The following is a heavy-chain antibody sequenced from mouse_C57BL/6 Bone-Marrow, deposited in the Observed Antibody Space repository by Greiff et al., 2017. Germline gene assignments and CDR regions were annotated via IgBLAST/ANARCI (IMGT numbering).Heavy chain of an antibody. V-gene: IGHV1-82*01. CDR3: ARGGYDAWFAY. CDR2: LYPGDGDP. J-gene: IGHJ3*01. D-gene: IGHD2-2*01. CDR1: GYAFSSSW. Sequence: QVQLQQSGPELVQPGASVKISCKASGYAFSSSWMHWVKQRPGKGLEWIGRLYPGDGDPNYNGKFKGKATLTEDKSSSTAYMQRSSLTSEDSAVYFCARGGYDAWFAYWGQGTLVTVSA.